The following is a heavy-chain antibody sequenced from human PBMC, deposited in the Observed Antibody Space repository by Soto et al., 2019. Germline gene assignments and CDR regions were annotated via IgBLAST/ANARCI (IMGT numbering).Heavy chain of an antibody. Sequence: PSETLSLTCTVSGGSISSSSYYWGWIRQPPGKGLEWIGSIYYSGSTHYNPSLKSRVTISVDTSKNQFSLKLSSVTAADTAVYYCATLWFGAADYWGQGTLVTVSS. CDR2: IYYSGST. V-gene: IGHV4-39*01. D-gene: IGHD3-10*01. J-gene: IGHJ4*02. CDR3: ATLWFGAADY. CDR1: GGSISSSSYY.